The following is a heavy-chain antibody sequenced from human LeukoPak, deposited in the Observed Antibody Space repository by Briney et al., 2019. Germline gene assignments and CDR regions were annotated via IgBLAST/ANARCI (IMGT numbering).Heavy chain of an antibody. D-gene: IGHD5-24*01. CDR3: ARVGRRWLQSDFDY. Sequence: PSETLSLTCTVSGGSISSYYWSWIRQPPGKGLEWIGFIYYSGSINYNPSLKSRVTISVDTSKNQFSLKLSSVTAADTAVYYCARVGRRWLQSDFDYWGQGTLVTVSS. V-gene: IGHV4-59*01. J-gene: IGHJ4*02. CDR1: GGSISSYY. CDR2: IYYSGSI.